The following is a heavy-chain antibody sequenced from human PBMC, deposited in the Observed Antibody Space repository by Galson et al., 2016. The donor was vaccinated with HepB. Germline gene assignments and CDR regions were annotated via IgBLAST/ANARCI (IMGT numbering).Heavy chain of an antibody. Sequence: SLRLSCAASGFTFIDAYMTWVRQAPGKGLEWVGLIRSKTDGGTTEYAAPVKGRFTISRDDSKNTLYLQMNSLNTEDTAVYYCTTRSGREGYWGQGTLVTVSS. V-gene: IGHV3-15*01. CDR2: IRSKTDGGTT. J-gene: IGHJ4*02. CDR1: GFTFIDAY. D-gene: IGHD3-10*01. CDR3: TTRSGREGY.